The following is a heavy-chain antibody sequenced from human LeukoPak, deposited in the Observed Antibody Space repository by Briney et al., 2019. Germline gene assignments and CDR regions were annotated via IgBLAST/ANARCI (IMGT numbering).Heavy chain of an antibody. V-gene: IGHV3-11*04. CDR3: AELGITMIGGV. J-gene: IGHJ6*04. D-gene: IGHD3-10*02. CDR2: ISSSGSTI. Sequence: GGSLRLSCATSEFTFSAHYMNWVRQAPGKGLEWVSYISSSGSTIYYADSVKGRFTISRDNAKNSLYLQMNSLRAEDTAVYYCAELGITMIGGVWGKGTTVTISS. CDR1: EFTFSAHY.